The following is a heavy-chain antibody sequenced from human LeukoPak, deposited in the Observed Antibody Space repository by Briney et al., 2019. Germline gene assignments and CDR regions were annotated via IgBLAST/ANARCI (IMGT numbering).Heavy chain of an antibody. CDR3: ARESTEERPGC. CDR2: MNQDGSDK. CDR1: GFTLSDYW. Sequence: GGSLRLSCAASGFTLSDYWMSWVRQAPGKGLKWVANMNQDGSDKNYVDSVKGRFTISRDDAKNSLHLQMNSLRAEDTAVYYCARESTEERPGCWGQGTLVTVSS. V-gene: IGHV3-7*01. D-gene: IGHD1-1*01. J-gene: IGHJ4*02.